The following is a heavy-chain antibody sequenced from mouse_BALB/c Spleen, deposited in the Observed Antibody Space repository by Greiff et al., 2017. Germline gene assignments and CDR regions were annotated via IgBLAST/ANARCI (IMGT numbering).Heavy chain of an antibody. Sequence: EVQLQQSGAELVRSGASVKLSCTASGFNIKDYYMHWVKQRPEQGLEWIGWIDPENGDTEYAPKFQGKATMTADTSSNTAYLQLSSLTSEDTAVYYCNAADGYYWYFDVWGAGTTVTVSS. J-gene: IGHJ1*01. D-gene: IGHD2-3*01. CDR1: GFNIKDYY. CDR2: IDPENGDT. CDR3: NAADGYYWYFDV. V-gene: IGHV14-4*02.